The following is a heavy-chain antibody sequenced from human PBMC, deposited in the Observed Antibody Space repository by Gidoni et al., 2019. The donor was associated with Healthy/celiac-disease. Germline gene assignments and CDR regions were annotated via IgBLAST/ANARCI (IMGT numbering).Heavy chain of an antibody. CDR1: GFTFSSYG. V-gene: IGHV3-30*02. J-gene: IGHJ4*02. CDR2: IRYDGSNK. Sequence: QVQLVESGGGVVQPGGSLRLSCAASGFTFSSYGMHWVRQAPGKGLEWVAFIRYDGSNKYYADSVKGRFTISRDNSKNTLYLQMNSLRAEDTAVYYCAKDRVEWFGEFLECDYWGQGTLVTVSS. D-gene: IGHD3-10*01. CDR3: AKDRVEWFGEFLECDY.